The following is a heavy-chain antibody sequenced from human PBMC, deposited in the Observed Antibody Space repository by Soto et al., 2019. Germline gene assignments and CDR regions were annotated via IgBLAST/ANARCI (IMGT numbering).Heavy chain of an antibody. V-gene: IGHV1-69*12. D-gene: IGHD3-22*01. Sequence: QVQLVQSGAEVKKPGSSVKVSCKASGGTFSSYAISWVRQAPGQGLEWMGGIIPIFGTANYAQKFQGRVTTTADESTRTAYMELSSLGSEDTAVHYCASHSGWNYYYGMDVWGQGPTVTVSS. CDR2: IIPIFGTA. CDR3: ASHSGWNYYYGMDV. CDR1: GGTFSSYA. J-gene: IGHJ6*02.